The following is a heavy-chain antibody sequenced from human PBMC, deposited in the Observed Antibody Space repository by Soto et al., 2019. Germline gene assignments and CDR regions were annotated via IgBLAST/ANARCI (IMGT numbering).Heavy chain of an antibody. D-gene: IGHD3-3*01. CDR2: ISRSSSSM. CDR1: GFTFSSYS. V-gene: IGHV3-48*02. CDR3: ARDPASYDFWSGYYNGGPYYYYGMDV. J-gene: IGHJ6*02. Sequence: GGSLRLSCAASGFTFSSYSMNWVRQAPGKGLEWVSYISRSSSSMYYADSVRGRFTISRDNAYNSLYLQMNSLRDEDTAVYYCARDPASYDFWSGYYNGGPYYYYGMDVWGQGTTVTVSS.